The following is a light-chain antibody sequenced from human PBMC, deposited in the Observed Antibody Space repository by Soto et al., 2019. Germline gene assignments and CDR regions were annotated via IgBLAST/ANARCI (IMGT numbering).Light chain of an antibody. Sequence: QSALTQPASVSGSPGQSITVSCIGTSSDVGGYNYVSWYQQHPGKAPKLMIHDVSDRPSGVSNRFSGSKSGNTASLTISGHQAEDEAYWHCGSYASSNPQVFGRGTKLPVL. J-gene: IGLJ2*01. CDR1: SSDVGGYNY. CDR2: DVS. V-gene: IGLV2-14*01. CDR3: GSYASSNPQV.